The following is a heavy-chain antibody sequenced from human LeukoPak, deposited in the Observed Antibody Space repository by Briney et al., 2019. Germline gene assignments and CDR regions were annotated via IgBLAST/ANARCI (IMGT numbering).Heavy chain of an antibody. V-gene: IGHV4-59*01. J-gene: IGHJ6*03. CDR2: IYYSGST. CDR3: ERGGLATGYYYYYYYMDV. CDR1: GGSISSYY. Sequence: PSETLSLTCTVSGGSISSYYWSWIRQPPGKGLEWVGYIYYSGSTNYNPSLKSRLTISVDTSKNLFSLKLSSVTAADTAVYYCERGGLATGYYYYYYYMDVWGKGTTVTISS. D-gene: IGHD1-1*01.